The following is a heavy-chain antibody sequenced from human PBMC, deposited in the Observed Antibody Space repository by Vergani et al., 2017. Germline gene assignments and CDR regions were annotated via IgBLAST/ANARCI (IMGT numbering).Heavy chain of an antibody. Sequence: QVQLQESGPGLVKPSETLSLTCTVSGGSVSSGSYYWSWIRQPPGKGLEWIGYIYYSGNTNYNPSLKSRVTISVDTSKNQFSLKLSSVTAADTAVYYCARTMVTAYYFDYWGQGTLVTVSS. CDR1: GGSVSSGSYY. J-gene: IGHJ4*02. CDR3: ARTMVTAYYFDY. CDR2: IYYSGNT. V-gene: IGHV4-61*01. D-gene: IGHD4/OR15-4a*01.